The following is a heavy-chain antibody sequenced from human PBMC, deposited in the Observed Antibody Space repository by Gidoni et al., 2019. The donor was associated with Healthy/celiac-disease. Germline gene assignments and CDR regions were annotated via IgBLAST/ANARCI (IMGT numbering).Heavy chain of an antibody. J-gene: IGHJ4*02. CDR2: SNHSGST. CDR3: ARGLNWYYGSGSYDY. D-gene: IGHD3-10*01. V-gene: IGHV4-34*01. CDR1: GWSFSGYY. Sequence: QVQLQQWGAGLFKPSAHQSLTCAVYGWSFSGYYWSWIRQPPGKGLEWIGESNHSGSTNYNPPLKSRVTISVDTSKNQVFRKLSAVTAADTAVYYCARGLNWYYGSGSYDYWGQGTLVSVSS.